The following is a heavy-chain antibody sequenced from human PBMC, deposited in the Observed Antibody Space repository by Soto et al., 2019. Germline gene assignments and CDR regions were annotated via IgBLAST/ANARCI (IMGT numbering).Heavy chain of an antibody. CDR1: GPTFIAYY. CDR2: VDPKSGGT. Sequence: QLVQSGAEVKKPGASVRVSCKTSGPTFIAYYIHRVRQAPGQGLEWRGWVDPKSGGTTYEQKFQGRVTMARDTAINAAYMDLNRLASGDTAVYDCARVSVDVPEWGQGTLIAVSS. V-gene: IGHV1-2*02. D-gene: IGHD5-12*01. CDR3: ARVSVDVPE. J-gene: IGHJ4*02.